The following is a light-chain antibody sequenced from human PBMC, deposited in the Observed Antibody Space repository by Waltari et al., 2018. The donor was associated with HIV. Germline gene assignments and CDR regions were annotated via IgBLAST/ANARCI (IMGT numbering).Light chain of an antibody. CDR2: VGAGGIVG. Sequence: QPVLTQPPSAPASLGASLTLTCTLSSGYSTYKVDWSHQRPGQGPRLVLRVGAGGIVGSRGDGIPDRFSVLGSGLNRYLTIKNIQEEDEGDYHCGADHGSGSNFVYVFGTGTKVTVL. J-gene: IGLJ1*01. CDR1: SGYSTYK. CDR3: GADHGSGSNFVYV. V-gene: IGLV9-49*01.